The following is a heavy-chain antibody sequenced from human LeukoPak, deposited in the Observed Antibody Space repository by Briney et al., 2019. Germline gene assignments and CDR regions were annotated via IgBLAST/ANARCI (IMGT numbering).Heavy chain of an antibody. J-gene: IGHJ4*02. CDR2: INPNSGGT. CDR3: ARVPSLKVVAAHLDY. CDR1: GYTFTGYY. D-gene: IGHD2-15*01. V-gene: IGHV1-2*02. Sequence: ASVKVSCKASGYTFTGYYMHWVRQAPGQGLEWMGWINPNSGGTNYAQKFQGRVTMTRDTSISTAYMELSRLRSDDTAVYYCARVPSLKVVAAHLDYRGQGTLVTVSS.